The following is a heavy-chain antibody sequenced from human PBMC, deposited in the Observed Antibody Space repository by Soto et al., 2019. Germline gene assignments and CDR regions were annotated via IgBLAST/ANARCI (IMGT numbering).Heavy chain of an antibody. Sequence: GGSLRLPCAASGLTFTRYSMNWVRQAPGKGLEWVSSISSTTNYIYYADSMKGRFTVSRDNAKNSVYLEMNSLSAEDTAVYYCARESEDLTSNFDYWGQGTLVTVSS. V-gene: IGHV3-21*01. CDR1: GLTFTRYS. CDR2: ISSTTNYI. CDR3: ARESEDLTSNFDY. J-gene: IGHJ4*02.